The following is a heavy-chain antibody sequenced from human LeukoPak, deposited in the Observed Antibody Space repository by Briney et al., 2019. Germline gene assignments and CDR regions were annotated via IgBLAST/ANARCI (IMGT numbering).Heavy chain of an antibody. CDR3: ARGLGVYGDY. D-gene: IGHD4-17*01. CDR2: INHSGST. Sequence: SETLSLTCTVSGGSISGYYWSWIRQPPGKGLEWIGEINHSGSTNYNPSLKSRVTISVDTSKNQFSLKLSSVTAADTAVYYCARGLGVYGDYWGQGTLVTVSS. V-gene: IGHV4-34*01. J-gene: IGHJ4*02. CDR1: GGSISGYY.